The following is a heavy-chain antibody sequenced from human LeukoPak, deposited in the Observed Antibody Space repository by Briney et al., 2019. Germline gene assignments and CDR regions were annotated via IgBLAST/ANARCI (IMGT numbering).Heavy chain of an antibody. CDR1: GYTFTGYY. V-gene: IGHV1-24*01. CDR2: FDPEDGET. J-gene: IGHJ4*02. CDR3: ATETRFLEWLYPN. D-gene: IGHD3-3*01. Sequence: GASVKVSCKASGYTFTGYYMHWVRQAPGKGLEWMGGFDPEDGETIYAQKFQGRVTMTEDTSTDTAYMELSSLRSEDTAVYYCATETRFLEWLYPNWGQGTLVTVSS.